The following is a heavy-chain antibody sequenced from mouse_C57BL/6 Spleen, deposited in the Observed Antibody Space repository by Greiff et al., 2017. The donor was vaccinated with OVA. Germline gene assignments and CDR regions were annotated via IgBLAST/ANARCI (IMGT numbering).Heavy chain of an antibody. Sequence: VQRVESGPELVKPGASVKISCKASGYAFSSSWMNWVKQRPGKGLEWIGRIYPGDGDTNYNGKFKGKATLTADKSSSTAYMQLSSLTSEDSAVYFCARGYYYGSSYEAMDYWGQGTSVTVSS. CDR2: IYPGDGDT. CDR3: ARGYYYGSSYEAMDY. J-gene: IGHJ4*01. CDR1: GYAFSSSW. D-gene: IGHD1-1*01. V-gene: IGHV1-82*01.